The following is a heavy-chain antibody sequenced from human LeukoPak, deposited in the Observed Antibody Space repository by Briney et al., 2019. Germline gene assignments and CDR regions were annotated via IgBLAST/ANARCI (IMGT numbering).Heavy chain of an antibody. D-gene: IGHD3-10*01. Sequence: GASVKVSCKASGDTFSSYAINWVRQAPGQGLEWMGGIIPIFGTANYAQKFQGRVTITADESTSTAYMELSSLRSEDTAVYYCARELPLYGSGSYYYYYGMDVWGQGTTVTVSS. CDR2: IIPIFGTA. J-gene: IGHJ6*02. CDR3: ARELPLYGSGSYYYYYGMDV. V-gene: IGHV1-69*01. CDR1: GDTFSSYA.